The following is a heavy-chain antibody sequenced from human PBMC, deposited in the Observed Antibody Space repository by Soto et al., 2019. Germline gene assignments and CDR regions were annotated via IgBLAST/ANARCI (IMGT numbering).Heavy chain of an antibody. CDR3: ARDGGRHSGGIDY. J-gene: IGHJ4*02. CDR1: GGTFSSYS. CDR2: IIPIFGTA. D-gene: IGHD1-26*01. V-gene: IGHV1-69*01. Sequence: QVQLVQSWAEVKKPGSSVKVSCKASGGTFSSYSINWVRQAPGQGLEWMGEIIPIFGTANYAQKFQGRVTITADESTSTAYMALSSLRSEDTSVYSCARDGGRHSGGIDYWGQGALVTVSS.